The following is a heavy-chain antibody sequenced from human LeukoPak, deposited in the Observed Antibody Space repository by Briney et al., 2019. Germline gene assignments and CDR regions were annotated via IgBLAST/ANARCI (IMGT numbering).Heavy chain of an antibody. Sequence: SETLSLTCTVSGGSISSSSYYWGWIRQPPGKGLEWIGSIYYSGSTYYNPSLKSRVTISVDTSKNQFSLKLSSVTAADTAVYYCARLHLPAQPYYFDYWGQGTLVTVSS. V-gene: IGHV4-39*01. CDR3: ARLHLPAQPYYFDY. CDR1: GGSISSSSYY. J-gene: IGHJ4*02. CDR2: IYYSGST.